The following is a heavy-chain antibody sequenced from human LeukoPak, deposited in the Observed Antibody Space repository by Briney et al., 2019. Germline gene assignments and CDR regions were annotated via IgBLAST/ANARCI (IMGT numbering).Heavy chain of an antibody. Sequence: GGSLRLSCAASGFTFSSYGMHWVRQAPGKGLEWVAVISYDGSNKYYADSVKGRFTISRDNSKNTLYLQMNSLRAEDRAVYYCAKDRGDGYNYFDYWGQGTLVTVSS. J-gene: IGHJ4*02. CDR1: GFTFSSYG. CDR2: ISYDGSNK. CDR3: AKDRGDGYNYFDY. V-gene: IGHV3-30*18. D-gene: IGHD5-24*01.